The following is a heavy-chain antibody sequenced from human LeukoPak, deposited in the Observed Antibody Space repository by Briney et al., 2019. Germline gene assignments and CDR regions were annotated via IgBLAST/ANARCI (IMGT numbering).Heavy chain of an antibody. D-gene: IGHD2-2*01. CDR1: GGSISSSSYY. J-gene: IGHJ5*02. CDR3: ARARYCSSTSCYPSFGLRAYNWFDP. V-gene: IGHV4-39*01. CDR2: IYYSGST. Sequence: PSETLSLTCTVSGGSISSSSYYWGWIRQPPGKGLEWIGSIYYSGSTYYNPSLKSRVTISVDTSKNQFSLKLSSVTAADTAVYYCARARYCSSTSCYPSFGLRAYNWFDPWGQGTLVTVSS.